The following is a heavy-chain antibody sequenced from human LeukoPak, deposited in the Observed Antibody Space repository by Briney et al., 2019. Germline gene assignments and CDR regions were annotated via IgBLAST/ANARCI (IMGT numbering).Heavy chain of an antibody. CDR2: INHSGST. V-gene: IGHV4-34*01. CDR1: GGSFSGYY. CDR3: ARAPLGYRLFDY. D-gene: IGHD5-24*01. J-gene: IGHJ4*02. Sequence: PSETLSLTCAVYGGSFSGYYWSWIRQPPGKGLEWIGEINHSGSTNYNPSLKSRVTISVDTSKNQFSLKLSSVTAADTAVYYCARAPLGYRLFDYWGQGTLVTVSS.